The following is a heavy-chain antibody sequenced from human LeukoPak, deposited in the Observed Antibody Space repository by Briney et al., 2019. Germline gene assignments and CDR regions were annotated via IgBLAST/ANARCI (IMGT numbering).Heavy chain of an antibody. Sequence: QPGGTLRLSCAASGFTFSSYAMSWVRQAPGKGLEWVSAISGSGGSTYYADSVKGRFTISRDNSKNTLYLQMNSLRAEDTAVYYCAKGSVYGDSSGYFDYWGQGTLVTVSS. D-gene: IGHD4-17*01. CDR1: GFTFSSYA. V-gene: IGHV3-23*01. J-gene: IGHJ4*02. CDR2: ISGSGGST. CDR3: AKGSVYGDSSGYFDY.